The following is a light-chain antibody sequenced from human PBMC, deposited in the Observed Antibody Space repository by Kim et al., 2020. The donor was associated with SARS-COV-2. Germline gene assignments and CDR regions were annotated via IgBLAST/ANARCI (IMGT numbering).Light chain of an antibody. J-gene: IGLJ3*02. CDR3: QAWDSSTAGWV. CDR2: QDS. CDR1: KLGDKY. Sequence: YELTQPPSVSVSPGQTASITCSGDKLGDKYACWYQQKPGQSPVLLIYQDSKRPSGIPERFSGSNSGNTATLTISGTQAMDEADYYCQAWDSSTAGWVFG. V-gene: IGLV3-1*01.